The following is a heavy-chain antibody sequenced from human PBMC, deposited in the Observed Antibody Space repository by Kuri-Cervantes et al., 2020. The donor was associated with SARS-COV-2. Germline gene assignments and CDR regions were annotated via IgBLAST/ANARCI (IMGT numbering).Heavy chain of an antibody. CDR3: ARTLRFLEWFFDY. Sequence: SQTLSLTCAVSGYSISSGYYWGWIRQPPGKGLEWIGSIYHSGSTYYNPSLKSRVTISVDTSKNQFSLKLSSVTAADTAVYYCARTLRFLEWFFDYWGQGTLVTVSS. J-gene: IGHJ4*02. D-gene: IGHD3-3*01. V-gene: IGHV4-38-2*01. CDR1: GYSISSGYY. CDR2: IYHSGST.